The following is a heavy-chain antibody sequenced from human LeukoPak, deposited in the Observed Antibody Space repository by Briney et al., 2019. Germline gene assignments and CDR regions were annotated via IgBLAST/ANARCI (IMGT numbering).Heavy chain of an antibody. CDR3: ASLGYCSGTRCRAPFDY. J-gene: IGHJ4*02. Sequence: GGSLRLSCAASGFTFSSYAMSWVRQAPGKGLEWVANIKQDGSGKYYVDSVKGRFTISRDNAKNSLYLQMNSLRVEDTAVYHCASLGYCSGTRCRAPFDYWGQGSLVTVSS. CDR2: IKQDGSGK. CDR1: GFTFSSYA. D-gene: IGHD2-2*01. V-gene: IGHV3-7*01.